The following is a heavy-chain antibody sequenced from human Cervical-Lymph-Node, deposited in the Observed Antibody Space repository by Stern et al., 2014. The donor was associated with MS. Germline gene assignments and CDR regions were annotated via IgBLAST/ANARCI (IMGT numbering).Heavy chain of an antibody. J-gene: IGHJ5*02. CDR3: AAVFVVGAADWFDP. D-gene: IGHD1-26*01. CDR1: GFTFTSSA. Sequence: QLVESGPEVKKPGTSVKVSCRASGFTFTSSAVQWVRQTRGQRLEWIGRIVVGSGATDYAQKFQEGVTITRDMSTSTAYMELSSLRSEDTAVYYCAAVFVVGAADWFDPWGQGTLVTVSS. V-gene: IGHV1-58*01. CDR2: IVVGSGAT.